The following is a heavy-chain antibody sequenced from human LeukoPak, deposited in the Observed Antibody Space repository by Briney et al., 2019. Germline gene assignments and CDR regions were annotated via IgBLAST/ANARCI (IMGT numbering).Heavy chain of an antibody. CDR2: IIPILGIA. V-gene: IGHV1-69*04. Sequence: ASVKVSCKASGGTFSSYAISWVRQAPGQGLKWLGRIIPILGIANYAQKFQGRVTITADKSTSTAYMELSSLRSEDTAVYYCARDEPAAGTKVMDYWGQGTLVTVSS. CDR3: ARDEPAAGTKVMDY. J-gene: IGHJ4*02. CDR1: GGTFSSYA. D-gene: IGHD6-13*01.